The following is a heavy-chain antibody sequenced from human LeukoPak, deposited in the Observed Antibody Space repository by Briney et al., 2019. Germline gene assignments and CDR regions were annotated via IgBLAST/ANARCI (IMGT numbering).Heavy chain of an antibody. J-gene: IGHJ5*02. CDR2: IIPIFGTA. Sequence: SVKVSCKASGGTVSSYAISWVRQAPGQGLEWMGGIIPIFGTANYAQKFQGIVTITADESTSTAYMELSSLRSEDTAVYYCARDGGDYPNWFDPWGQGTLVTVSS. CDR1: GGTVSSYA. V-gene: IGHV1-69*13. CDR3: ARDGGDYPNWFDP. D-gene: IGHD4-17*01.